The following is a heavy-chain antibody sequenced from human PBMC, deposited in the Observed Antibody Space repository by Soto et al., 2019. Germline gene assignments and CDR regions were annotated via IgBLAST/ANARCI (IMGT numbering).Heavy chain of an antibody. Sequence: ASVKVSCKASGYTFTSYGISWVRQAPGQGLEWMGWISAYNGNTNYAQKLQGRVTMTTDTSTSTAYMELRSLRSDDTAVYYCARDRDYDFWSGYIDSYYYYMGVWGKGTKVTVSS. J-gene: IGHJ6*03. CDR2: ISAYNGNT. CDR3: ARDRDYDFWSGYIDSYYYYMGV. CDR1: GYTFTSYG. V-gene: IGHV1-18*01. D-gene: IGHD3-3*01.